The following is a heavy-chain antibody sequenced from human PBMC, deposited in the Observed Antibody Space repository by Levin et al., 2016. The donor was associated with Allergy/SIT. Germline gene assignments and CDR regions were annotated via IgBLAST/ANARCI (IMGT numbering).Heavy chain of an antibody. CDR3: GRDRSGDYLDY. V-gene: IGHV3-23*01. J-gene: IGHJ4*02. CDR2: ISENSGDI. CDR1: GFTFSNYA. Sequence: GESLKISCAASGFTFSNYAMSWVRQAPGKGLEWVSGISENSGDIYYADSVKGRFTISRDNSKNTLYLQMNSLRAEDTAVYYCGRDRSGDYLDYWGQGTLVTVSS. D-gene: IGHD2-15*01.